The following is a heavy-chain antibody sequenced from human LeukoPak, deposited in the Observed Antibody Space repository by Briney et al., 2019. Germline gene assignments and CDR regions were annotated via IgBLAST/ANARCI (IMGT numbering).Heavy chain of an antibody. CDR2: IYYSGST. CDR3: ARASGIVVVPATPSNFDY. D-gene: IGHD2-2*01. Sequence: SETLSLTCTVSGGSISGGYYLSWIRQHPGKGLEWIVYIYYSGSTYYNPSLKSRVTISVDTSKNQFSLKLSSVTAADTAVYYCARASGIVVVPATPSNFDYWGQGTLVTVSS. V-gene: IGHV4-31*03. J-gene: IGHJ4*02. CDR1: GGSISGGYY.